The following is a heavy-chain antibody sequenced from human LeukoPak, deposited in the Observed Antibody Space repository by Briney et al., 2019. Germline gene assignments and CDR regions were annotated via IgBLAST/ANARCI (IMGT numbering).Heavy chain of an antibody. CDR3: ARQLPNYYYYYYMDV. D-gene: IGHD1-26*01. CDR1: GDSISSSSYY. V-gene: IGHV4-39*01. Sequence: SETLSLTCTVSGDSISSSSYYWGWIRQPPGKGLEWIGSIYYSGSTYYNPSLKSRVTISVDTSKNQFSLKLSSVTAADTAVYYCARQLPNYYYYYYMDVWGKGTTVTVSS. CDR2: IYYSGST. J-gene: IGHJ6*03.